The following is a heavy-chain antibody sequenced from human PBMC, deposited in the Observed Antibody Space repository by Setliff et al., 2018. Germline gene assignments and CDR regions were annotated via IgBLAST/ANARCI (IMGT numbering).Heavy chain of an antibody. CDR3: ARESAYCSGGSCYFLGVVWFDP. V-gene: IGHV4-31*03. D-gene: IGHD2-15*01. CDR1: GGSISSGGYY. J-gene: IGHJ5*02. Sequence: SETLSLTCTVSGGSISSGGYYWSWIRQHPGKGLEWIGYIYYSGSTYYNPSLKSRVTISVDTSKNQFSLKLSSVTAADTAVYYCARESAYCSGGSCYFLGVVWFDPWGQGTLVTVSS. CDR2: IYYSGST.